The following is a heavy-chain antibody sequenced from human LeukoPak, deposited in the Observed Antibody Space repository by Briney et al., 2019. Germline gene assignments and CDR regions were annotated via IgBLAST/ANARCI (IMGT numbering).Heavy chain of an antibody. CDR1: GFTFSSYG. D-gene: IGHD2-2*01. Sequence: GGSLRLSCAASGFTFSSYGMHWVRQAPGKGLEWVAFIRYDGSNKYYADSVKGRLTISRDNSKNTLYLQMNSLRAEDTAVYYCAKDLWVVPAADFDYWGQGTLVTVSS. J-gene: IGHJ4*02. CDR3: AKDLWVVPAADFDY. CDR2: IRYDGSNK. V-gene: IGHV3-30*02.